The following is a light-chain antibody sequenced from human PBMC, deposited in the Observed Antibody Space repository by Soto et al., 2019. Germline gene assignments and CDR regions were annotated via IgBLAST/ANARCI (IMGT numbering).Light chain of an antibody. V-gene: IGLV2-23*01. CDR3: SSYAGSSPRV. J-gene: IGLJ3*02. CDR2: EDS. Sequence: QSALTQPASVTGSPGQSITISCTGTSSDGVNYNFVSWYQQYPDKAPKLMIYEDSKRPSGVPNRFSGSKSGNTASLTISGLQTEDEADYYCSSYAGSSPRVFGGGTKLTVL. CDR1: SSDGVNYNF.